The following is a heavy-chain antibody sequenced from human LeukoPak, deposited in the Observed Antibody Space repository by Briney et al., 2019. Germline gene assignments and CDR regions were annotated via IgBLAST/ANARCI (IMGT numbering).Heavy chain of an antibody. D-gene: IGHD5-18*01. Sequence: SETLSLTCTVSGGSISSYYWSRIRQPPGKGLEWIGYIYYSGSTNYNPSLKSRVTISVDTSKNQFSLKLSSVTAADTAVYYCARGGYTSYYYYMDVWGEGTTVTVSS. J-gene: IGHJ6*03. CDR1: GGSISSYY. CDR2: IYYSGST. CDR3: ARGGYTSYYYYMDV. V-gene: IGHV4-59*01.